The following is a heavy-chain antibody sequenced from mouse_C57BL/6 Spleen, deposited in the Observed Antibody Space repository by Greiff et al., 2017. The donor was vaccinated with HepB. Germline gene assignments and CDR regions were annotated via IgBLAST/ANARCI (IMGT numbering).Heavy chain of an antibody. Sequence: QVQLQQPGAELVKPGASVKMSCKASGYTFTSYWITWVKQRPGQGLEWIGDIYPGSGSTNYNEKFKSKATLTVDTSSSTAYMQLSSLTSEDSAVDYCARDYDYPSWFAYWGQGTLVTVSA. J-gene: IGHJ3*01. V-gene: IGHV1-55*01. D-gene: IGHD2-4*01. CDR1: GYTFTSYW. CDR3: ARDYDYPSWFAY. CDR2: IYPGSGST.